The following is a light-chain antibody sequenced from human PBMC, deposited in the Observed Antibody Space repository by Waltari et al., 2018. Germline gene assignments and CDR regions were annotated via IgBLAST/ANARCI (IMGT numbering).Light chain of an antibody. Sequence: QSALTQPPSASGTPGQRVTISCSGSRSNLGSNPVNWYQQLPGAAPKLLLYSNEQRPSGVPDRFSGSKSGTSASLGISGLQSEDEAYYYCATWDDTLNGQLFGGGTKLTVL. V-gene: IGLV1-44*01. J-gene: IGLJ2*01. CDR3: ATWDDTLNGQL. CDR2: SNE. CDR1: RSNLGSNP.